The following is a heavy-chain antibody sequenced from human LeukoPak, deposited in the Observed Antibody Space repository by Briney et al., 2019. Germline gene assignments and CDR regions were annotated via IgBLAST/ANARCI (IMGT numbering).Heavy chain of an antibody. V-gene: IGHV3-48*01. Sequence: GGSLRLSCEGSGFTFRTSSMNWVRQAPGKGLEWISYISSGSSTISYADSVKGRFTISRDNSKNTLYLQMNSLRAEDTAVYYCARGNEYSGSYLDYWGQGTLVTVSS. CDR2: ISSGSSTI. CDR3: ARGNEYSGSYLDY. D-gene: IGHD1-26*01. J-gene: IGHJ4*02. CDR1: GFTFRTSS.